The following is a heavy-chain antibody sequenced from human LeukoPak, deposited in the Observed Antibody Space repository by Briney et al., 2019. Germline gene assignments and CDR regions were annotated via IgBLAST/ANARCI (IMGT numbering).Heavy chain of an antibody. CDR1: GFTFSSYA. D-gene: IGHD3-22*01. J-gene: IGHJ4*02. CDR3: AKEIPYDSSGYNTPLDY. CDR2: ISGSGGST. V-gene: IGHV3-23*01. Sequence: SGGSLRLSCAASGFTFSSYAMSWVRQAPGKGLEWVSAISGSGGSTYYADSVKGRFTISRDNSKNTLYLQMNSLRAEDTAVYYCAKEIPYDSSGYNTPLDYWGQGTLVTVSS.